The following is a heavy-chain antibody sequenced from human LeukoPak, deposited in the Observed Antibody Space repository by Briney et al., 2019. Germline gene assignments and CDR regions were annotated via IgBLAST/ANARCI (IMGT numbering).Heavy chain of an antibody. CDR2: ISGSGGST. Sequence: GGSLRLSCAASGFTFSSYAMSWVRQAPGKGLEWVSAISGSGGSTYYADSVKGRFTISRDNSKNTLYLQMNSLRAEDTAVYYCARVPYSSGWSIDYWGQGTLVTVSS. CDR1: GFTFSSYA. V-gene: IGHV3-23*01. CDR3: ARVPYSSGWSIDY. D-gene: IGHD6-19*01. J-gene: IGHJ4*02.